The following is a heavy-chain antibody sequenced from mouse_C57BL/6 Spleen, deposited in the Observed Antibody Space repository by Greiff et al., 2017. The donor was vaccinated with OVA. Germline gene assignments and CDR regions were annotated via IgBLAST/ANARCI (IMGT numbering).Heavy chain of an antibody. Sequence: QVTLKVCGPGILQSSQTLSLTCSFSGFSLSTSGMGVSWIRQPSGKGLEWLAHIYWDDDKRYNPSLKSRLTISKDTSRNQVFLKITSVDTADTATYYCARNLIYYGYDAWYFDVWGTGTTVTVSS. D-gene: IGHD2-2*01. CDR3: ARNLIYYGYDAWYFDV. V-gene: IGHV8-12*01. CDR2: IYWDDDK. J-gene: IGHJ1*03. CDR1: GFSLSTSGMG.